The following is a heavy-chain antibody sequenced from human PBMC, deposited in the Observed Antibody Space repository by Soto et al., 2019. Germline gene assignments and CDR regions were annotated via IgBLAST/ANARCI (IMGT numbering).Heavy chain of an antibody. Sequence: SETLSLTCTVSGGSISSGDYYWSWIRQPPGKGLEWIGYIYYSGSTYYNPSLKSRVTISVDTSKNQFSLKLSSVTAADTAVYYCARVIVVVPAANDNWFDPWGQGTLVTVSS. V-gene: IGHV4-30-4*01. D-gene: IGHD2-2*01. CDR3: ARVIVVVPAANDNWFDP. CDR1: GGSISSGDYY. J-gene: IGHJ5*02. CDR2: IYYSGST.